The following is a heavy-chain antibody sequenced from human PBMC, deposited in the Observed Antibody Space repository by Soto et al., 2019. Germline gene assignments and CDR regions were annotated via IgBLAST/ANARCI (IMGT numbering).Heavy chain of an antibody. CDR1: GFTFSSYG. V-gene: IGHV3-33*01. CDR3: ARDLIRILEWLLPTNYYYYGMDV. CDR2: IWYDGSNK. Sequence: GGSLRLSCAASGFTFSSYGMHLVRQTPGKGLKWVAVIWYDGSNKYYADSVKGRFTISRDNSKNTLYLQMNSLRAEDTAVYYCARDLIRILEWLLPTNYYYYGMDVWGQGTTVTVSS. D-gene: IGHD3-3*01. J-gene: IGHJ6*02.